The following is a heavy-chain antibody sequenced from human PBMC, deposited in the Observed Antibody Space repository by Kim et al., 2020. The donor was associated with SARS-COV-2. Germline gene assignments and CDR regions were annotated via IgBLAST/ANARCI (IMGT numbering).Heavy chain of an antibody. J-gene: IGHJ4*02. CDR3: ARDRRPASNYYFDY. D-gene: IGHD2-2*01. V-gene: IGHV3-11*01. Sequence: GGSLRLSCAASGFTFSDYYMSWIRQAPGKGLEWVSYISSGGTIYYADSVKGRFTISRDNAKNSLHLQMNNLRAEDTAVYYCARDRRPASNYYFDYWGQGTLVTVSS. CDR2: ISSGGTI. CDR1: GFTFSDYY.